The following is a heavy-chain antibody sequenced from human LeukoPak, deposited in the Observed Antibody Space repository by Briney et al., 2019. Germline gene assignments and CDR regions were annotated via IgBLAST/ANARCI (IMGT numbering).Heavy chain of an antibody. CDR2: ISYDGSNK. J-gene: IGHJ6*02. D-gene: IGHD3-10*01. V-gene: IGHV3-30*18. CDR3: AKDRAIWFGELGDEGMDV. CDR1: GFTFSSYG. Sequence: GRSLRLSCAASGFTFSSYGMHWVRQAPGKGLEWVAVISYDGSNKYYADSVKGRLTISRDNSKNTLYLQMNSLRAEDTAVYYCAKDRAIWFGELGDEGMDVWGQGTTVTVSS.